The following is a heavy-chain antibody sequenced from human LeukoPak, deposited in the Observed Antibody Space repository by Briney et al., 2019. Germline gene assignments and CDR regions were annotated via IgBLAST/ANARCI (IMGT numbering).Heavy chain of an antibody. Sequence: KAGGSLRLSCAASGFTFSSYSMNWVRQAPGKGLEWVSSIGSRTSYIYHADSVKGRFTISRDNAKNSLYLQMNNLRDEDTAVYYCERDDHYGSGSYHFDYWGQGTRITVSS. D-gene: IGHD3-10*01. CDR2: IGSRTSYI. V-gene: IGHV3-21*01. CDR3: ERDDHYGSGSYHFDY. CDR1: GFTFSSYS. J-gene: IGHJ4*02.